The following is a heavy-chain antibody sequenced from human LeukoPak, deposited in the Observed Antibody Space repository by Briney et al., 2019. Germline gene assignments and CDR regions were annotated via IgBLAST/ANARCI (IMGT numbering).Heavy chain of an antibody. CDR3: ARGIVATMPYYYYYYMDV. V-gene: IGHV3-7*01. D-gene: IGHD5-12*01. J-gene: IGHJ6*03. Sequence: PGGSLRLSCAASGFTFSSYWMSWVRQAPGKGLEWVANIKQDGSEKYYVDSVKGRFTISRDNAKNSLYLQMNSLRAEDTAVYYCARGIVATMPYYYYYYMDVWGKGTTVTISS. CDR2: IKQDGSEK. CDR1: GFTFSSYW.